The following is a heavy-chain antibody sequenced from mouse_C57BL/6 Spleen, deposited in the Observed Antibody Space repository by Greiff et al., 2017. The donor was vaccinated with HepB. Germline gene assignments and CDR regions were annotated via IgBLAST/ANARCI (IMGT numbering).Heavy chain of an antibody. CDR1: GFNIKDDY. CDR2: IDPENGDT. Sequence: VQLQHSGAELVRPGASVKLSCTASGFNIKDDYMHWVKQRPEQGLEWIGWIDPENGDTEYASKFQGKATITADTSSNTAYLQLSSLTSEDTAVYYCTTFYYYGSSPFDYWGQGTTLTVSS. D-gene: IGHD1-1*01. J-gene: IGHJ2*01. V-gene: IGHV14-4*01. CDR3: TTFYYYGSSPFDY.